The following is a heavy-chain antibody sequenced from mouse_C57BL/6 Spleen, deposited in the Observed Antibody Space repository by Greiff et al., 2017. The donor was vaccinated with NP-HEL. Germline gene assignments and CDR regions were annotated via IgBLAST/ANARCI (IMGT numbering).Heavy chain of an antibody. Sequence: VQLQQSGPELVKPGASVKISCKASGYTFTDYYMNWVKQSHGKSLEWIGDINPNNGGTSYNQKFKGKATLTVDKSSSTAYMELRSLTSEDSAVYYCARELRLRTGFAYWGQGTLVTVSA. J-gene: IGHJ3*01. V-gene: IGHV1-26*01. D-gene: IGHD3-2*02. CDR3: ARELRLRTGFAY. CDR2: INPNNGGT. CDR1: GYTFTDYY.